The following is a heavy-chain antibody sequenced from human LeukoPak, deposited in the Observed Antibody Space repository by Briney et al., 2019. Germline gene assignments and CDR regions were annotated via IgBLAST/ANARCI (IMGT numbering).Heavy chain of an antibody. J-gene: IGHJ4*02. D-gene: IGHD1-1*01. CDR2: IYYSGST. CDR1: GDSIATYY. Sequence: PSETLSLTCTVSGDSIATYYWSWIRQPPGKRLEWIGYIYYSGSTNYNPSLKSRVTISVDTSKNQFSLKLSSVTAADTAVYYCARERYDYFDYWGQGTLVTVSS. CDR3: ARERYDYFDY. V-gene: IGHV4-59*01.